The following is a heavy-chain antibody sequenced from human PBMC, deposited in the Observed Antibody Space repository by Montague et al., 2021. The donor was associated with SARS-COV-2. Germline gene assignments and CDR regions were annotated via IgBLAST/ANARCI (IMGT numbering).Heavy chain of an antibody. CDR3: ASAPTTFGVVITNVDY. D-gene: IGHD3-3*01. Sequence: TLSLTCTVSGGSISSGCYYWSWIRQHPGKGLKWIGYIYYSGSTYSNPSLKSRVTISVDTSKNQFSLKLSSVTAADTAVYYCASAPTTFGVVITNVDYWGQGTLVTVSS. CDR2: IYYSGST. V-gene: IGHV4-31*03. J-gene: IGHJ4*02. CDR1: GGSISSGCYY.